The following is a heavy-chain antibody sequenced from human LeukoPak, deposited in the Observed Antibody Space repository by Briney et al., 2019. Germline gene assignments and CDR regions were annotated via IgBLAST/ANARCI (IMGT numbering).Heavy chain of an antibody. CDR3: ARAVTGRGGGWFDP. V-gene: IGHV4-59*01. Sequence: SETLSLTCTVSGGSISSYYWSWIRQPPGKGLEWIGYIYYSGSTNYNPSLKSRVTISVDTSKNQFSLKLSSVTAADTAVYYCARAVTGRGGGWFDPWGQGTVVTVSS. D-gene: IGHD1-14*01. J-gene: IGHJ5*02. CDR1: GGSISSYY. CDR2: IYYSGST.